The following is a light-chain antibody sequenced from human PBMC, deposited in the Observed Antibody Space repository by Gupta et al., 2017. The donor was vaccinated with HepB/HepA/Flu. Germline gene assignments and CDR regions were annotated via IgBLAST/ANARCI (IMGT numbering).Light chain of an antibody. CDR2: DDS. V-gene: IGLV3-21*03. CDR3: QVWDSSNDHPVI. Sequence: SYVLTQPPSVSVAPGKTARITCGGNNIGSRSVHWYQQKPGQAPVVVVYDDSDRPAGSPERFSGSNSGNTATLTISRVDAGDEADYYCQVWDSSNDHPVIFGGGTKLTVL. J-gene: IGLJ2*01. CDR1: NIGSRS.